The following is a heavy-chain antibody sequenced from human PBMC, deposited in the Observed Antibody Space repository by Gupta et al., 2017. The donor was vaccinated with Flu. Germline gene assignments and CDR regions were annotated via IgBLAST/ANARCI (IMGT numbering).Heavy chain of an antibody. CDR2: ISGSGGST. CDR3: AKDLGVATPYYYYYGMDV. Sequence: EVQLLESGGGLVQPGVSLRLSCAASGFTFSSYAMSWVRQAPGKGLEWVSAISGSGGSTYYADSVKGRFTISRDNSKNTLYLQMNSLRAEDTAVYYCAKDLGVATPYYYYYGMDVWGQGTTVTVSS. D-gene: IGHD4-23*01. CDR1: GFTFSSYA. V-gene: IGHV3-23*01. J-gene: IGHJ6*02.